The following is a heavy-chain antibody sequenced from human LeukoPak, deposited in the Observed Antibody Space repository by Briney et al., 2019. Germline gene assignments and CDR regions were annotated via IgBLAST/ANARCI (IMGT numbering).Heavy chain of an antibody. CDR2: ISSSSSYI. Sequence: GGSLRLSCAASGFTFSSYSMNWVRQAPGKGLEWVSSISSSSSYIYYADSVKGRFTISRDNAKNSLYLQMNSLRAEDTAVNYCARGTEGVDWYFDLWGRGTLVTVSS. V-gene: IGHV3-21*01. CDR3: ARGTEGVDWYFDL. J-gene: IGHJ2*01. D-gene: IGHD3-3*01. CDR1: GFTFSSYS.